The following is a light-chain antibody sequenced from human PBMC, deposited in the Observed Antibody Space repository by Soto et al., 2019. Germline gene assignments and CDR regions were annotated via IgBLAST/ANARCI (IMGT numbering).Light chain of an antibody. V-gene: IGKV1-39*01. CDR1: QSMSDS. J-gene: IGKJ2*01. CDR3: QQSYSNSYT. Sequence: DIQLTQSPSSLSASVGDRVTISCRASQSMSDSLNWYQQKSGKAPKLLIYSGSTLEIGVPSRFSGSGSGTDFTLTISSLQPEDFGNYFCQQSYSNSYTFGQGTTLESK. CDR2: SGS.